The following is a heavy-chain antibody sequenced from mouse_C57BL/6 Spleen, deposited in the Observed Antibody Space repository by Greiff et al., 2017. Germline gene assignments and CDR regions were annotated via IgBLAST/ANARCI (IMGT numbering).Heavy chain of an antibody. J-gene: IGHJ3*01. CDR1: GYSITSGYD. Sequence: DVKLQESGPGMVKPSQSLSLTCTVTGYSITSGYDWHWIRHFPGNKLEWMGYISYSGSTNYNPSLKSRISITHDTSKNHFFLKLNSVTTEDTATYYCAREGQLKWGFAYWGQGTLVTVSA. CDR3: AREGQLKWGFAY. CDR2: ISYSGST. V-gene: IGHV3-1*01. D-gene: IGHD3-2*02.